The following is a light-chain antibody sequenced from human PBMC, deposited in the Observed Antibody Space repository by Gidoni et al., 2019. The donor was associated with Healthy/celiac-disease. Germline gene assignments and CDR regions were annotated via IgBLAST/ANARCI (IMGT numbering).Light chain of an antibody. CDR3: QQYYSTPQT. Sequence: DIVMTQSPDSLAVSLGERATINCKSSQSVLYNSDNKNYLAWYQQKPGQPPKLLIYWASTRESGVPDRFSGSGSGTDFTLTISSLQAADVAVYYCQQYYSTPQTFGQXTKVEIK. J-gene: IGKJ1*01. CDR1: QSVLYNSDNKNY. V-gene: IGKV4-1*01. CDR2: WAS.